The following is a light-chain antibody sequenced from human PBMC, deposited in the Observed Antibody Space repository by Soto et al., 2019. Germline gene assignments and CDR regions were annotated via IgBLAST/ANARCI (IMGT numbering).Light chain of an antibody. CDR3: SSYAGSYTGV. V-gene: IGLV2-11*01. Sequence: QSVLTQPRSVSGSPGQSVTISCTGTSSDVGGYDYVSWYQQHPGKAPKLMIYDVSKRPSGVPDRFSGSKSGSTASLTISGLQVEDEADYYCSSYAGSYTGVFGGGTKVTVL. CDR2: DVS. J-gene: IGLJ3*02. CDR1: SSDVGGYDY.